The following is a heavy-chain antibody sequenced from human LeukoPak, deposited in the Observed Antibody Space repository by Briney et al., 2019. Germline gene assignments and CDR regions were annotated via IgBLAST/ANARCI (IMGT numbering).Heavy chain of an antibody. CDR1: ENSFTTSW. CDR3: ARLPDATVVREYYFDY. J-gene: IGHJ4*02. V-gene: IGHV5-51*01. Sequence: GESLKISCKASENSFTTSWIGWVRQMPGKGLEWMGIIYPGDSDTRYSPSFQGQVTISADKSISTAYLQWSSLKASDTAMYYCARLPDATVVREYYFDYWGQGTLVTVSS. D-gene: IGHD4-23*01. CDR2: IYPGDSDT.